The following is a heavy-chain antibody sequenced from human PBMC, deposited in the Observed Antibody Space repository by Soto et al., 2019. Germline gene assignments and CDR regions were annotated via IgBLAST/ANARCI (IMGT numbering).Heavy chain of an antibody. J-gene: IGHJ5*02. CDR2: IYYSGST. CDR1: GGSISSGDYY. V-gene: IGHV4-30-4*01. CDR3: ARGRRSHQFDP. Sequence: SETLSLTCTVSGGSISSGDYYWSWIRQPPGKGLEWIGYIYYSGSTYYNPSLKSRVTISVDTSKNQFSLKLSSVTAADTAVYYCARGRRSHQFDPWGQGTLVTVSS.